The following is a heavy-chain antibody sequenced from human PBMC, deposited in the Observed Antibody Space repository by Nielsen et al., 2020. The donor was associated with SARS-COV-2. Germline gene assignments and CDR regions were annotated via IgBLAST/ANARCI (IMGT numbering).Heavy chain of an antibody. CDR1: GFTFSNYV. CDR2: ISASGAST. J-gene: IGHJ6*02. V-gene: IGHV3-23*01. Sequence: GESLKISCAASGFTFSNYVMNWVRQSPGKGLEWVSAISASGASTYYADSVKGRFTISRDNSKNSLYLQMNSLRAEDTAVYYCATDRYGLDVWGQGTTVTVSS. CDR3: ATDRYGLDV.